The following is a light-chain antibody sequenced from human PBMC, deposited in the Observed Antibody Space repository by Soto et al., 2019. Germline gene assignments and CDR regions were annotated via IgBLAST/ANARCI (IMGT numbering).Light chain of an antibody. Sequence: QSALTQPASVSGSPGQSITISCTRTSSNVESYNLVSWYQHPPGKAPKLSIYEGSERPSGVSNRFSGAQSGHSASLTISGLQAEDEADYYCSSYAGAVVFGGGTKLNVL. CDR1: SSNVESYNL. J-gene: IGLJ2*01. CDR3: SSYAGAVV. CDR2: EGS. V-gene: IGLV2-23*01.